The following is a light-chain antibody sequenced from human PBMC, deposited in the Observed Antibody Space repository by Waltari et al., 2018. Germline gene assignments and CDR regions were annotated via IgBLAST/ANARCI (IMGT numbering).Light chain of an antibody. J-gene: IGLJ2*01. Sequence: SYEVTQPPSVSVSPGQTATITCSGDQLGAKYASWYQQKPGQSPVLIIYQDNKRPSGIPERFSGSISGDTATLTISGTQAMDEADYYCQTWDSSTNVVFGGGTKLTVL. CDR1: QLGAKY. CDR2: QDN. CDR3: QTWDSSTNVV. V-gene: IGLV3-1*01.